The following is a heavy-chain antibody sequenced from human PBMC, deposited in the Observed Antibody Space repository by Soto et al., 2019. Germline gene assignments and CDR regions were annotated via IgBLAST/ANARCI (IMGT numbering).Heavy chain of an antibody. J-gene: IGHJ5*02. CDR3: AKSLNINWKNWFDP. CDR1: GFTFSSYS. Sequence: GSLRLSCXASGFTFSSYSMNWVRQAPGKGLEWVSFISSSNSRIYYADSVKGRFTISRDNSKNTLYLDMNSLRAEDTAVYYCAKSLNINWKNWFDPWGQGTLVTVSS. CDR2: ISSSNSRI. D-gene: IGHD1-1*01. V-gene: IGHV3-48*01.